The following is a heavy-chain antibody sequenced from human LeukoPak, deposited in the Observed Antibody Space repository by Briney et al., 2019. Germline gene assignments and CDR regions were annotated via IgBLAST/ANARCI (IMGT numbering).Heavy chain of an antibody. Sequence: SETLSLTCTVSGGSISSSSYYWGWIRQPPGKGLEWIGSIYYSGSTYYNPSLKSRVTISVDTSKNQFSLKLSSVTAADTAVYYCARETVVVAACDPWGQGTLVTVSS. V-gene: IGHV4-39*07. D-gene: IGHD2-15*01. CDR1: GGSISSSSYY. CDR2: IYYSGST. J-gene: IGHJ5*02. CDR3: ARETVVVAACDP.